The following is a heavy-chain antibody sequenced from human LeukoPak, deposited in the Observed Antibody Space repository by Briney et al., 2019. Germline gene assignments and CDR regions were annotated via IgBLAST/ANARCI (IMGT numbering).Heavy chain of an antibody. D-gene: IGHD6-19*01. J-gene: IGHJ4*02. CDR2: ISGNGAGT. CDR3: ASGAVAGL. V-gene: IGHV3-23*02. Sequence: GGSLRLSCTPSGFTFSSHAMSWVRQAPGKGLEWVSGISGNGAGTYYGDSVKGRFTISRDNSKNTLYLQMNSLRAEDTAVYYCASGAVAGLWGQGTLVTVSS. CDR1: GFTFSSHA.